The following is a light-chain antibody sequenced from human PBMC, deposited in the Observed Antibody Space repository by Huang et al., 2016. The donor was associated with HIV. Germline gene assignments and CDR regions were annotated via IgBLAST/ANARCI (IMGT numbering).Light chain of an antibody. V-gene: IGKV1-33*01. CDR3: QQCDNLPFT. J-gene: IGKJ3*01. Sequence: DIQMTQSPSSLSASVGDRVTITCQASQDISNYLNWYQQKPGKAPKLLIYDTSNLETGVPSRFSGSGSGADFTFTISSLQPDDIATYYCQQCDNLPFTFGPGTKVDIK. CDR2: DTS. CDR1: QDISNY.